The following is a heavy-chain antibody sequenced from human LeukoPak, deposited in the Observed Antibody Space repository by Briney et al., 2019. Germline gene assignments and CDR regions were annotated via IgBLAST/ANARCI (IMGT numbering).Heavy chain of an antibody. CDR3: ARHEEEDGYNAKTVDY. D-gene: IGHD5-24*01. CDR2: IYYSGTT. J-gene: IGHJ4*02. CDR1: GVSISSTTNY. Sequence: MSSETLSLTCTVSGVSISSTTNYWGWVRAPPGKGLEWIGSIYYSGTTYYNPSLKSRVTISVDTSKSQFSLKLTSVTAADTAVYYCARHEEEDGYNAKTVDYWGQGTLVTVSS. V-gene: IGHV4-39*01.